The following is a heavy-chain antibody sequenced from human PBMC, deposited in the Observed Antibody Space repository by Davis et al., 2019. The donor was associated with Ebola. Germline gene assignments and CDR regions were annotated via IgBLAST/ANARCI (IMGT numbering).Heavy chain of an antibody. CDR1: GFTFSNYW. D-gene: IGHD3-22*01. V-gene: IGHV3-7*01. CDR3: ARDRGWLAHDY. CDR2: IKEDGSQQ. Sequence: GESLKISCAASGFTFSNYWVNWVRQAPGKGLEWIGQIKEDGSQQYYLDSLKGRFTISRDNAKNSLYLQMNSLRAEDTAVYYCARDRGWLAHDYWGRGTLVTVSS. J-gene: IGHJ4*02.